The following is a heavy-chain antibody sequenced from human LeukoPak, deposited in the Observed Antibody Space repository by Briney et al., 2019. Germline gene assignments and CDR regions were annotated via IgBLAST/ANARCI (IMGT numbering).Heavy chain of an antibody. J-gene: IGHJ4*02. CDR2: IWYDGSNK. Sequence: GRSLRLSCAASGFTFSSYGMHWVRQAPGKGLEWVAVIWYDGSNKYYADSVKGRFTISRDNSKNTLYLQMNSLRAEDTAVYYCAKGLGLRYFDWLPDFWGQGTLVTVSS. V-gene: IGHV3-33*06. CDR3: AKGLGLRYFDWLPDF. CDR1: GFTFSSYG. D-gene: IGHD3-9*01.